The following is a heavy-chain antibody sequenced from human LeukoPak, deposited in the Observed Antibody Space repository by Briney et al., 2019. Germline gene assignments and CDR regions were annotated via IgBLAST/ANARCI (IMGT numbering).Heavy chain of an antibody. J-gene: IGHJ4*02. CDR2: ISGSGGST. Sequence: GGSLRLSCAASGFTFSSYAMSWVRQAPGKGLEWVSAISGSGGSTYYAVSVKGRFTISRDNSKNTLYLQMNSLRAEDTAVYYCAKALLQYFDWEFDYWGQGTLVTVSS. CDR3: AKALLQYFDWEFDY. CDR1: GFTFSSYA. D-gene: IGHD3-9*01. V-gene: IGHV3-23*01.